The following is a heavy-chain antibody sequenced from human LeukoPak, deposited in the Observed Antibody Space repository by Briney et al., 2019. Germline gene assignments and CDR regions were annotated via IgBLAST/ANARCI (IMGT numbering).Heavy chain of an antibody. Sequence: PGGSLRLSCAASGFTFRSYWMHWVRQVPGKGLVWVSRINSDGSGTGYADSVKGRFTISRDNAKNTLYLQMNSLRAEDTAVYYCAKVTYGSGTYGAFDYWGQGTLVTVSS. CDR2: INSDGSGT. V-gene: IGHV3-74*01. CDR3: AKVTYGSGTYGAFDY. J-gene: IGHJ4*02. CDR1: GFTFRSYW. D-gene: IGHD3-10*01.